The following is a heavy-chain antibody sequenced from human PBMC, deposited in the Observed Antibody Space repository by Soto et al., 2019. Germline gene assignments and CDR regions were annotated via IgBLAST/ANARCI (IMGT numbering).Heavy chain of an antibody. V-gene: IGHV4-59*01. CDR2: IYYSGST. CDR3: ARANYYDSSGYYFDY. D-gene: IGHD3-22*01. Sequence: SETLSLTCTVSGGSISSYYWRWIRQPPGKGLEWIGYIYYSGSTNYNPSLKSRVTISVDTSKNQFSLKLSSVTAADTAVYYCARANYYDSSGYYFDYWGQGPLVTVSS. J-gene: IGHJ4*02. CDR1: GGSISSYY.